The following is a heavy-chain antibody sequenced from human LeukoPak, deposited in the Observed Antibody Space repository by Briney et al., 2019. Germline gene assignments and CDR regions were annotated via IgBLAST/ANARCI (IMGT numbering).Heavy chain of an antibody. Sequence: SVKVFCKASGGTFSSYAISWVRQAPGQGLEWMGGIIPIFGTANYAQKFQGRVTITADESTSTAYMELSSLRSEDTAVYYCARDILDSSGYYADDAFDIWGQGTMVTVSS. CDR3: ARDILDSSGYYADDAFDI. J-gene: IGHJ3*02. D-gene: IGHD3-22*01. CDR2: IIPIFGTA. V-gene: IGHV1-69*13. CDR1: GGTFSSYA.